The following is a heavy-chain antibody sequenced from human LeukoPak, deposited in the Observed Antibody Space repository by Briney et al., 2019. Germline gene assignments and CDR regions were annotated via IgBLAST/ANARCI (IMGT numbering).Heavy chain of an antibody. CDR2: ISGSGSSV. J-gene: IGHJ4*02. V-gene: IGHV3-48*03. D-gene: IGHD3-22*01. CDR3: ASDYYDSGGYYSLDY. Sequence: GGSLRLSCAASGFTFRSCEMNWVRQAPGKGLEWLSYISGSGSSVYYADSVKGRFTVSRDNAKNSLYLEMNSLRAEDTAVYFCASDYYDSGGYYSLDYWGRGTLVTVSS. CDR1: GFTFRSCE.